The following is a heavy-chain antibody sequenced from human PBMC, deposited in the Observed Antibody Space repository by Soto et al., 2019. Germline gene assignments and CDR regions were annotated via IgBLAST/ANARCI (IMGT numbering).Heavy chain of an antibody. CDR1: GGSISSGGYY. D-gene: IGHD3-10*01. Sequence: QVQLQESGPGLVKPSQTLSLTCTVSGGSISSGGYYWSWIRQHPGKGLEWIGYIYYSGSTYYNPALKSRVTISVDTSKSQFSLKLSSVTAADTAVYYCARVESSGSVRFDPWGQGTLVTVSS. CDR2: IYYSGST. V-gene: IGHV4-31*03. J-gene: IGHJ5*02. CDR3: ARVESSGSVRFDP.